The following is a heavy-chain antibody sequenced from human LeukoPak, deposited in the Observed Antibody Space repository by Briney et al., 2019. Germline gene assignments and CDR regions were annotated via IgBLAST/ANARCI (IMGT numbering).Heavy chain of an antibody. Sequence: GGSLRLSCAASGFTFSSYWMHWVRQAPGKGLVWVSRINSDGSSTSYADSVKGRFTISRDNAKNTLYLQMNSLRADDTAVYYCAREGAYYDSSGYYYYYYYMDVWGKGTTVTVSS. J-gene: IGHJ6*03. CDR1: GFTFSSYW. D-gene: IGHD3-22*01. CDR2: INSDGSST. V-gene: IGHV3-74*01. CDR3: AREGAYYDSSGYYYYYYYMDV.